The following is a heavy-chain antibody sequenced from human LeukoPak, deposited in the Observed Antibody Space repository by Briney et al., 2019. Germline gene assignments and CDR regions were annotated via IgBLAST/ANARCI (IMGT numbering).Heavy chain of an antibody. CDR1: GFTFSSYE. J-gene: IGHJ4*02. CDR2: ISSSGSTI. D-gene: IGHD6-19*01. CDR3: ARVSVAAVFDY. V-gene: IGHV3-48*03. Sequence: GGSLRLSCAASGFTFSSYEMNWVRQAPGKGLEWVSYISSSGSTIYYADSVKGRFTISRDNAKNSLYLQMNSLRAEDTAVYYCARVSVAAVFDYWGQGTLVTVSS.